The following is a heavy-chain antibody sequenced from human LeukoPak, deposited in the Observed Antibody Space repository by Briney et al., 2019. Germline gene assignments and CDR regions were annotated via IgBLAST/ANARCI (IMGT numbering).Heavy chain of an antibody. J-gene: IGHJ3*02. Sequence: GGSLRLSCTASGFTFGDYAMSWFRQAPGKGLEWVGFIRSKAYGGTTEYAASVKGRFTISRDDSKSIAYLQMNSLKTEDTAVYYCTRELAGYILTGSHDQGAAFDIWGQGTMVTVSS. CDR1: GFTFGDYA. CDR2: IRSKAYGGTT. V-gene: IGHV3-49*03. CDR3: TRELAGYILTGSHDQGAAFDI. D-gene: IGHD3-9*01.